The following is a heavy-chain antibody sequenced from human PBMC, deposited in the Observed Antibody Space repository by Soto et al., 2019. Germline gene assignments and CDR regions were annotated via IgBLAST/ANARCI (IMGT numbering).Heavy chain of an antibody. D-gene: IGHD2-21*02. V-gene: IGHV3-30*01. Sequence: ISRDNSKNTFYLQMNSLRTEDTAIYYCARDSDCGGDCYLHYFDYWGQGTLVTVSS. CDR3: ARDSDCGGDCYLHYFDY. J-gene: IGHJ4*02.